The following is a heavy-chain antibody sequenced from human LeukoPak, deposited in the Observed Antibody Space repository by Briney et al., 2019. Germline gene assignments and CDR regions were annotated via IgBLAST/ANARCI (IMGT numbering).Heavy chain of an antibody. V-gene: IGHV3-30*18. J-gene: IGHJ3*02. D-gene: IGHD2-15*01. Sequence: GRSLRLSCAASGFTFSSYGMHWVRQAPGKGLEWVAVISYDGSNKYYADSVKGRFTISRDNSKNTLYLQMNSLRAEDTAVYYCAKAESYCSGGSCYLYAFDIWGQGTMVTVSS. CDR2: ISYDGSNK. CDR3: AKAESYCSGGSCYLYAFDI. CDR1: GFTFSSYG.